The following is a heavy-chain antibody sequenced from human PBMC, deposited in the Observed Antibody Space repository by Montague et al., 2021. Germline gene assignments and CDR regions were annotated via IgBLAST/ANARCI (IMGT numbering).Heavy chain of an antibody. Sequence: SLRLSCAASGFTFRTYGMNWVRQAPGKGLEWVSYITGSSSSIYYADSVRGRFTISRDNPKNSLYLQMNSLRDEDTAVYYCARDSYSSGWYSAEYSQHWGQGTLVTVSS. V-gene: IGHV3-48*02. CDR1: GFTFRTYG. J-gene: IGHJ1*01. D-gene: IGHD6-19*01. CDR3: ARDSYSSGWYSAEYSQH. CDR2: ITGSSSSI.